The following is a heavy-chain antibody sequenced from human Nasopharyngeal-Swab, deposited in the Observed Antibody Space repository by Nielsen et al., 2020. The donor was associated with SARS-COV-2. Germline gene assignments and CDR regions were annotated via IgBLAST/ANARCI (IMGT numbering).Heavy chain of an antibody. J-gene: IGHJ5*02. CDR3: ARGGKPITMVRGITPPGENWFDP. Sequence: ASVKVSCKVSGYTLTELSMHWVRQAPGKGLEWMGGFDPEDGETIYAQKFQGRVTMTEDTSTDTAYMELSSLRSDDTAVYYCARGGKPITMVRGITPPGENWFDPWGQGTPVTVSS. CDR2: FDPEDGET. D-gene: IGHD3-10*01. CDR1: GYTLTELS. V-gene: IGHV1-24*01.